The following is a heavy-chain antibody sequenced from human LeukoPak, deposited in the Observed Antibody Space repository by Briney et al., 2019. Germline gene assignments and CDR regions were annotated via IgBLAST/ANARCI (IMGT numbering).Heavy chain of an antibody. CDR3: AREKYSGTPTTGEGGFDY. CDR1: GGTFSSYA. CDR2: IIPIFGTA. J-gene: IGHJ4*02. D-gene: IGHD1-26*01. V-gene: IGHV1-69*13. Sequence: SVRVSCKASGGTFSSYAISWVRQAPGQGLEWMGGIIPIFGTANYAQKFQGRVTITADESTSTAYMELSSLRSEDTAVYYCAREKYSGTPTTGEGGFDYWGQGTLVTVSS.